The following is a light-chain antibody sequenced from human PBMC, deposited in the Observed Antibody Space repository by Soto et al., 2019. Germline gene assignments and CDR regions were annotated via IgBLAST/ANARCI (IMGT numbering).Light chain of an antibody. J-gene: IGKJ5*01. CDR3: QHYGTSPPIT. CDR2: DAS. V-gene: IGKV3-11*01. Sequence: DNLSQQYQATLSLCPGERTTRSCRASQSVSSYLAWYQQKPGQAPRLLIYDASNRATGIPARFSGSGSGTDFTLTISRLEPEDFAVYYCQHYGTSPPITFGQGTRLEIK. CDR1: QSVSSY.